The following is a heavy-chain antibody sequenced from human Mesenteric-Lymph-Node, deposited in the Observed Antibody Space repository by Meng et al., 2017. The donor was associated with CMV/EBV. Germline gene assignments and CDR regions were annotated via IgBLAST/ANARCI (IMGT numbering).Heavy chain of an antibody. Sequence: LSCKASGFIFSNYIMNWVRQAPGKGLEWVASINSSNYRYYADSLKGRFTISRDNDKNLLFLQMSSLSADDTALYYCARAQPLGELFYWGQGTLVTVSS. J-gene: IGHJ4*02. V-gene: IGHV3-69-1*01. CDR2: INSSNYR. CDR1: GFIFSNYI. D-gene: IGHD4-17*01. CDR3: ARAQPLGELFY.